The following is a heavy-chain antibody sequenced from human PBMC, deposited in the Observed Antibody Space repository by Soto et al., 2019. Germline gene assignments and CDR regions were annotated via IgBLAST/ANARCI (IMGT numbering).Heavy chain of an antibody. J-gene: IGHJ6*04. CDR3: ARVSSTYSRSSFHTNCDMDV. CDR2: IIPILGIA. V-gene: IGHV1-69*02. CDR1: GGTFSSYT. Sequence: SVKVSCKASGGTFSSYTISWVRQAPGQGLEWIGRIIPILGIANYAQKFQGRVTITADKSTSTAYMELSSLRSEDTAIYYCARVSSTYSRSSFHTNCDMDVWGKGTTVTVSS. D-gene: IGHD1-26*01.